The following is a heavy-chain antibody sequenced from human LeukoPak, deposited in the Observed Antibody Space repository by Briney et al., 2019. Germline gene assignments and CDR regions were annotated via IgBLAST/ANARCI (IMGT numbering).Heavy chain of an antibody. CDR1: GGSTNSHY. CDR2: IFNTGNT. V-gene: IGHV4-59*11. J-gene: IGHJ4*02. D-gene: IGHD3-10*01. CDR3: ASRPADTTWYGVFDY. Sequence: SETLSLTCSVSGGSTNSHYWSWIRQPPGKRLEWIGYIFNTGNTNYNPSLASRVTMSVDTSRAQFFLRLSPVTAADTAIYYCASRPADTTWYGVFDYWSQGTLVTVSS.